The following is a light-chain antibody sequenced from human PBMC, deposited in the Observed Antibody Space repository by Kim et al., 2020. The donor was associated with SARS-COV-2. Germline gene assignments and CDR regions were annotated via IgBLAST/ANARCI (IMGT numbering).Light chain of an antibody. CDR2: DNT. J-gene: IGLJ2*01. V-gene: IGLV3-21*03. CDR3: QVWDSGSEHVV. CDR1: SIGRRS. Sequence: SSELTQPPSVSVAPGKTARIICEGDSIGRRSVHWYQQKPGQSPVVVVYDNTDRPSGIPERFSGSNSGNTATLTISRVDAGDEADYFCQVWDSGSEHVVFGGGTQLTVL.